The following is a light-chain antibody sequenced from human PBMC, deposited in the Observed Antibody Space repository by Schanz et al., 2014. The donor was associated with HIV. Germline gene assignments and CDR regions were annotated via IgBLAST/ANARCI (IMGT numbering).Light chain of an antibody. J-gene: IGKJ3*01. CDR2: GAS. CDR1: QTIGNS. V-gene: IGKV1-39*01. Sequence: DIQMTQSPSSLSSSVGDRVTITCRSSQTIGNSLNWYQQKPGKAPELLIFGASNLQSGVPSRFSGRGSGTDFTLTISSLQPEDFATYYCQQANSFPFTFGPGTKVDIK. CDR3: QQANSFPFT.